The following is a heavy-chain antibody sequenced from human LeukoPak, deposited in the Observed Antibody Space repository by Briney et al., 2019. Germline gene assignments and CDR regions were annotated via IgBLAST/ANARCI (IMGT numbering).Heavy chain of an antibody. D-gene: IGHD1-26*01. J-gene: IGHJ4*02. CDR3: EVVGTTSGAFDY. CDR1: GYTFSSYY. CDR2: INPSDGRT. V-gene: IGHV1-46*01. Sequence: ASVKVSYKASGYTFSSYYMHWVRQAPGQGLEWMGIINPSDGRTSYAQKFQGKVTTTRDMSTSTVFLELSSLRSEDTAVYYCEVVGTTSGAFDYWGQGTLVTVSS.